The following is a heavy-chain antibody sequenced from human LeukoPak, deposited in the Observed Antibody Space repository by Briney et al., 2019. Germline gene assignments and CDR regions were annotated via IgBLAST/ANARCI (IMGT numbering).Heavy chain of an antibody. CDR3: AKDLRTYGSGIYRLPTVIFNY. CDR2: IIATGDST. Sequence: GGSLRLSCAASGFSVSTYAMSWVRQAPGKGLEWVSSIIATGDSTYYADSVKGRFTISRDNSKSTLYLQMNSLRAEDTAIYYCAKDLRTYGSGIYRLPTVIFNYWGQGTLVTVSS. J-gene: IGHJ4*02. D-gene: IGHD3-10*01. CDR1: GFSVSTYA. V-gene: IGHV3-23*01.